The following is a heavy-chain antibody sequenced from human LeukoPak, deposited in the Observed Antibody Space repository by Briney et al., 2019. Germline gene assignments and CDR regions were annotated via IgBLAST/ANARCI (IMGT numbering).Heavy chain of an antibody. D-gene: IGHD3-10*01. CDR1: GFTFSDYY. CDR2: ISSSGSTI. V-gene: IGHV3-11*04. J-gene: IGHJ6*03. Sequence: GGSLRLSCAASGFTFSDYYMSWIRQAPGKGLEWVSYISSSGSTIYYADSVKGRFTISRDNAKNSLYLQMNSLRAEDTAVYYCAREAVVRGVIPTYYYYYMDVWGKGTTVTVSS. CDR3: AREAVVRGVIPTYYYYYMDV.